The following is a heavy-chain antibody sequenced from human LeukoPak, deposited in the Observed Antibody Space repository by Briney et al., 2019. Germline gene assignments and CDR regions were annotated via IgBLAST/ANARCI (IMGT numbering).Heavy chain of an antibody. Sequence: PGGSLRLSCAASGFTFSSYSMNWVRQAPGKGLEWVSSISSSSSYIYYADSVKGRVTISRDNAKNSLYLQMNSLRAEDTAVYYCARDPPLPVTTDYFDYWGQGTLVTVSS. V-gene: IGHV3-21*01. CDR3: ARDPPLPVTTDYFDY. CDR1: GFTFSSYS. J-gene: IGHJ4*02. CDR2: ISSSSSYI. D-gene: IGHD4-17*01.